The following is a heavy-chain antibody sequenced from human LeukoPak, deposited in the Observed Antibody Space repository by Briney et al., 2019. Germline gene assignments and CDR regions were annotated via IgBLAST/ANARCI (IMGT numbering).Heavy chain of an antibody. V-gene: IGHV3-64*01. CDR3: ARGSHDYGDY. CDR1: GFTFSSYA. J-gene: IGHJ4*02. Sequence: GGSLRLSCAASGFTFSSYAMHWVRQAPGKGLEYVSAISSNGGSTYYANSVKGRFTISRDDSKNTLYLQMGSLRAEDMAVYYCARGSHDYGDYWGQGTLVTVSS. CDR2: ISSNGGST.